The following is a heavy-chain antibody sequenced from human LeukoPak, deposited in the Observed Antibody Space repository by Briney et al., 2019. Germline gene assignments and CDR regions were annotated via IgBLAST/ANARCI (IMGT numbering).Heavy chain of an antibody. CDR3: AKVRYYDILTGYFDY. D-gene: IGHD3-9*01. CDR2: ISGSGGGT. CDR1: GFTFGDYA. V-gene: IGHV3-23*01. Sequence: GGSLRLSCAASGFTFGDYAMSWVRQAPGKGLEWVSAISGSGGGTYYADSVKGRFTISRDNSKNTLYLQMNSLRAEDTAVYYCAKVRYYDILTGYFDYWGQGTLVTVSS. J-gene: IGHJ4*02.